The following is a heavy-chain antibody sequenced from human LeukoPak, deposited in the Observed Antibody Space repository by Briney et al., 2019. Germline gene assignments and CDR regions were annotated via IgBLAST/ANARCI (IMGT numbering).Heavy chain of an antibody. D-gene: IGHD3-3*01. CDR3: TTDPSLLRFLEWPKDQGY. Sequence: GGSLRLSCAASGFTFSNAWMSWVRQAPGKGLEWVGRIKSKTDGGTTDYAAPVKGRFTISRDDSKNTLYLQMNSLKTEDTAVYYCTTDPSLLRFLEWPKDQGYGGQGTLVTVSS. CDR2: IKSKTDGGTT. J-gene: IGHJ4*02. V-gene: IGHV3-15*01. CDR1: GFTFSNAW.